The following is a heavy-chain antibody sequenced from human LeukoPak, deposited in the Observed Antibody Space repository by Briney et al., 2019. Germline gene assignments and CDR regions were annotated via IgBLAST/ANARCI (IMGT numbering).Heavy chain of an antibody. D-gene: IGHD3/OR15-3a*01. Sequence: GGSLRLSCAASGITFSSNGMVWVRQTPEKGLEWISYISTFSSTIKYADSVRGRFTISRDNAYNSLYLQMDSLRADDTAVYYCAREVVGLDYWGQGILVTVSS. CDR3: AREVVGLDY. CDR1: GITFSSNG. J-gene: IGHJ4*02. CDR2: ISTFSSTI. V-gene: IGHV3-48*01.